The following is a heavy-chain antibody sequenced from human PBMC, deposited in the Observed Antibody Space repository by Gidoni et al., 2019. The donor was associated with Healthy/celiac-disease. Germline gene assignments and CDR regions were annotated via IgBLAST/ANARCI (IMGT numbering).Heavy chain of an antibody. CDR1: GGSFSGYY. V-gene: IGHV4-34*01. J-gene: IGHJ5*02. Sequence: QVQLQQWGAGLLKPSETLSLTCAVYGGSFSGYYWSWIRQPPGKGLEWIGEINHSGSTNYNPSLKSRVTISVDTSKNQFSLKLSSVTAADTAVYYCARTRSYSSSRTWFDPWGQGTLVTVSS. CDR2: INHSGST. CDR3: ARTRSYSSSRTWFDP. D-gene: IGHD6-6*01.